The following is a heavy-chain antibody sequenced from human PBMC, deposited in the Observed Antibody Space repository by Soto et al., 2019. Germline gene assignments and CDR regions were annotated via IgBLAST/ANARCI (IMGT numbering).Heavy chain of an antibody. Sequence: QVQLQQWGAGLLKPSATLSLTCAVYGWSFSGYYWSWVRQPQGKGLEWIGEITHTGSTNYNPSRKGRDTRSVDTSKNQSPLKQSSVTGAATAVYYCARGRAVYSRFHDYYYYMGVWGKGNTVTVAS. V-gene: IGHV4-34*01. CDR3: ARGRAVYSRFHDYYYYMGV. CDR1: GWSFSGYY. J-gene: IGHJ6*03. D-gene: IGHD6-13*01. CDR2: ITHTGST.